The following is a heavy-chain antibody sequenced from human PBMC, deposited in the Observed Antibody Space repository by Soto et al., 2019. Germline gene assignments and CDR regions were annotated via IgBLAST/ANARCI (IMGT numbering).Heavy chain of an antibody. V-gene: IGHV3-64D*06. Sequence: GGSLRLSCSASGFTFSNFAMHWVRQAPGNGLEYVSGITSNGDNTYHADSVQGRFTISRDNSKSTPYLQMTSLRVEDTAVYYCVKGNQLLRYYFEYWGRGALVTVSS. CDR3: VKGNQLLRYYFEY. D-gene: IGHD2-2*01. CDR1: GFTFSNFA. J-gene: IGHJ4*02. CDR2: ITSNGDNT.